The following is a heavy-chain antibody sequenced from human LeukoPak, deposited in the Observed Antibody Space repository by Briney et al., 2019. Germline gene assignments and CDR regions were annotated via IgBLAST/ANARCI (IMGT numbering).Heavy chain of an antibody. D-gene: IGHD3-10*01. CDR2: IKEDGSEK. CDR3: ARSITMAL. CDR1: GFTFGTYW. V-gene: IGHV3-7*01. Sequence: PGGSLRLSCAASGFTFGTYWMSWVRQAPGKGLEWVAYIKEDGSEKDYVDSVKGRFTISRDNAKNSLYLQMNSLRAEDTAVYYCARSITMALWGQGTLATVSS. J-gene: IGHJ4*02.